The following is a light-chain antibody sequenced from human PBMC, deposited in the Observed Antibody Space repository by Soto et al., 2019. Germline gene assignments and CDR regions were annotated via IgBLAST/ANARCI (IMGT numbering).Light chain of an antibody. CDR2: AAS. V-gene: IGKV1-39*01. Sequence: DIHLTQSPSSLSVSVGDRVTITCRTSQNINAWLAWYQQRPGKAPKLLIYAASNLQRGVPSRFSGSGSGTEFTLTISDLQPDDFAVYYCKQCFSLPPTFGHGTKVDIK. CDR3: KQCFSLPPT. CDR1: QNINAW. J-gene: IGKJ1*01.